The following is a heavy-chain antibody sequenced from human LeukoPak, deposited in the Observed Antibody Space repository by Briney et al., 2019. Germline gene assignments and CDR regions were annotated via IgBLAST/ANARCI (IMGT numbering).Heavy chain of an antibody. V-gene: IGHV3-20*04. CDR2: INWNGGST. Sequence: GGSLRLSCAASGFXFSDYAISWVRQAPGKGLEWVSGINWNGGSTGYADSVKGRFTISRDNAKNTLYLQMNSLRAEDTAVYYCARDFPGDYWGQGTLVTVSS. J-gene: IGHJ4*02. CDR1: GFXFSDYA. CDR3: ARDFPGDY.